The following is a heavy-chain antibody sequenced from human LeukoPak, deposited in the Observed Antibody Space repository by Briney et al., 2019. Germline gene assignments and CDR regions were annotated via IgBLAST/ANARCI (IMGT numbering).Heavy chain of an antibody. J-gene: IGHJ4*02. CDR3: ARMDSNGYNKKYYFDY. CDR2: ISADSGHT. Sequence: ASVKVSCKASGYIFSSYGINWVRQAPGQGLEWMGWISADSGHTNYAQRFQGRVTMTTATSTSTAYMELRSLRSDDTAVYYCARMDSNGYNKKYYFDYWSQGTLVAVSS. CDR1: GYIFSSYG. V-gene: IGHV1-18*01. D-gene: IGHD3-22*01.